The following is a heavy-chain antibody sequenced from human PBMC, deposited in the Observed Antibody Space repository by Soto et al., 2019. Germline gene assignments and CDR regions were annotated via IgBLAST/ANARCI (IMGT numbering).Heavy chain of an antibody. V-gene: IGHV4-30-2*01. CDR2: IYHSGST. CDR3: ARASTTVTTLDY. D-gene: IGHD4-17*01. CDR1: GGSISSGGYS. Sequence: QLQLQESGSGLVKPSQTLSLTCAVSGGSISSGGYSWSWIRQPPGKGLEWIGYIYHSGSTYYNPSLKRRVTISVDRSKNQFSPKLSSVTAADTAGDYCARASTTVTTLDYWGQGTLVTVSS. J-gene: IGHJ4*02.